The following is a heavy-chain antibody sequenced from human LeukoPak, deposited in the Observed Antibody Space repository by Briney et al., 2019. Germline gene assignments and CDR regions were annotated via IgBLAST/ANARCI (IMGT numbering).Heavy chain of an antibody. CDR2: ISGSGGST. D-gene: IGHD3-3*01. Sequence: PGGSLRLSCAASGFTFSSYAMSWVRQAPGKGLEWVSAISGSGGSTYYADSVKGRFTISRDNSKNTLYLQMNSLRAEDTAVYYCAAGDDFWSGWYYFDYWGQGTLVTVSS. V-gene: IGHV3-23*01. CDR1: GFTFSSYA. J-gene: IGHJ4*02. CDR3: AAGDDFWSGWYYFDY.